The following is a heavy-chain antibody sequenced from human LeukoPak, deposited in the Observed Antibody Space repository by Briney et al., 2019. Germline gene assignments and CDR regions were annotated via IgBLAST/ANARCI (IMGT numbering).Heavy chain of an antibody. J-gene: IGHJ5*02. CDR1: GGSISSYY. CDR3: ARDLVDTAMATPSWFDP. V-gene: IGHV4-4*07. Sequence: PSETLSLTCTVSGGSISSYYWSWIRQPAGKGLEWIGRIYTSGSTNYNPSLKSRVTISVDKSKNQFSLKLSSVTAADTAVYYCARDLVDTAMATPSWFDPWGQGTLVTVSS. D-gene: IGHD5-18*01. CDR2: IYTSGST.